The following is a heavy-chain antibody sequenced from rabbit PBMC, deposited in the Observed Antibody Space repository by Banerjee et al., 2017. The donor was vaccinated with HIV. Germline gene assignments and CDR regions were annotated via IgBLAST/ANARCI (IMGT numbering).Heavy chain of an antibody. Sequence: QEQLEESGGGLVKPEGSLTLTCKASGFDLSSYYDMCWVRQAPGKGLEWIACINTSSANTVYASWAKGRFTSSKTSSTTVTLQMTSLTAADTATYFCARGDTGYRYITRSDLWGPGTLVTVS. CDR3: ARGDTGYRYITRSDL. CDR2: INTSSANT. J-gene: IGHJ3*01. D-gene: IGHD6-1*01. V-gene: IGHV1S45*01. CDR1: GFDLSSYYD.